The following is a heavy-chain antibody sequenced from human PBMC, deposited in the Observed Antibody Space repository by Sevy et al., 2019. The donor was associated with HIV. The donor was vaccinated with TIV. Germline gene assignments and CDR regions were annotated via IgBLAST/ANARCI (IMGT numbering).Heavy chain of an antibody. J-gene: IGHJ4*02. D-gene: IGHD6-19*01. CDR3: ARDPITVAPYFDY. V-gene: IGHV4-59*01. CDR1: GGSISSYY. CDR2: TNYSGST. Sequence: SETLSLTCTVSGGSISSYYCSWIRQPPGKGLEWIGYTNYSGSTNYNPSLKSRVTISIDTSKNQFSLKLTSVTAADTAVYYCARDPITVAPYFDYWSQGTLVTVSS.